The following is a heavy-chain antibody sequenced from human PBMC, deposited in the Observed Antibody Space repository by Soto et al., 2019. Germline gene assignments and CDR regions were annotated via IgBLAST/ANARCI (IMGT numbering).Heavy chain of an antibody. CDR3: VRSADGNYCSSRVCFAYDY. CDR2: FYYTGDT. D-gene: IGHD2-2*01. V-gene: IGHV4-61*01. Sequence: SETLSLTCTVSGGSHSSGTYYWTWIRQPPGKTLEFIAYFYYTGDTYYNPSLKSRVTISVATSKNQCSLKLNSVTAADTAVYYCVRSADGNYCSSRVCFAYDYWGQGSRVTVS. CDR1: GGSHSSGTYY. J-gene: IGHJ4*02.